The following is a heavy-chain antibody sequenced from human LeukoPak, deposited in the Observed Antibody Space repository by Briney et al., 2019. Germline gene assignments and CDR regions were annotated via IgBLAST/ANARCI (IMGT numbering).Heavy chain of an antibody. Sequence: GGSLRLSCAASGFTFSNYAMRWVRQAPGKGLEWVSGISGSGDSTYYADSVKGRFTISRDNAKNSLYLQMNSLRAEDTAVYYCARDIYGGNRGSWFDPWGQGTLVTVSS. CDR1: GFTFSNYA. J-gene: IGHJ5*02. V-gene: IGHV3-23*01. CDR3: ARDIYGGNRGSWFDP. CDR2: ISGSGDST. D-gene: IGHD4-23*01.